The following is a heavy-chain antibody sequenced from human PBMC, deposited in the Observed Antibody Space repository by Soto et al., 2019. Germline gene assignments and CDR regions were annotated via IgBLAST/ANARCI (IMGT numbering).Heavy chain of an antibody. V-gene: IGHV3-23*01. Sequence: EVQLLESGGGLVQPGGSLRLSCAASGFTFSSYAMSWVRQAPGKGLEWVSAISGSGGSTYYADSVKGRFTISRDNSKNTLYLQKNSLRAEDTAVYYCAKDPYTEEYRDYYYYGMGVWGQGTTVTASS. CDR2: ISGSGGST. CDR3: AKDPYTEEYRDYYYYGMGV. J-gene: IGHJ6*02. D-gene: IGHD2-2*02. CDR1: GFTFSSYA.